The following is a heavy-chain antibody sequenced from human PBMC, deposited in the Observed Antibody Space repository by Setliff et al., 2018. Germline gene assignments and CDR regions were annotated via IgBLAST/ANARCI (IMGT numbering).Heavy chain of an antibody. J-gene: IGHJ3*02. CDR1: GGSISSYY. Sequence: LSLTCTVSGGSISSYYWSWIRQPPGKGLEWIGYIYYSGSTNYNPPLKSRVTISVDTSKNQFSLKLSSVTAADTAVYYCARASYYYGSSGYYGAGAFDIWGQGTMVTVSS. CDR2: IYYSGST. CDR3: ARASYYYGSSGYYGAGAFDI. V-gene: IGHV4-59*01. D-gene: IGHD3-22*01.